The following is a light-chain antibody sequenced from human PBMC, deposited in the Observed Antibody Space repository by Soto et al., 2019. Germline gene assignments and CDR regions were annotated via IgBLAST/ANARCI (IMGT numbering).Light chain of an antibody. CDR2: EVS. CDR3: SSFTTSATVL. Sequence: QSALTQPPSVSGSPGQSVTISCTGTSSDVGSYNRVSWYQQPPGAAPKLMVYEVSTRPSGVPDRFSGSKSGNTASLTISGLQAEDEADYYCSSFTTSATVLFGGGTQLTVL. CDR1: SSDVGSYNR. J-gene: IGLJ2*01. V-gene: IGLV2-18*02.